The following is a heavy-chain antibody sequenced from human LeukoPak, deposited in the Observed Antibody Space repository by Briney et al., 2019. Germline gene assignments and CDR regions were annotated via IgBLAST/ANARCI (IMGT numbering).Heavy chain of an antibody. D-gene: IGHD6-13*01. CDR1: GFTFSSYA. J-gene: IGHJ4*02. V-gene: IGHV3-23*01. CDR3: AKGAYSSSWYWPDY. CDR2: ISGSGGST. Sequence: GGSLRLSCAASGFTFSSYAMSWVRQAPGKGLEWVSAISGSGGSTYYADSVKGRFTISRDNSKDTLYLQMNSLRAEDTAVYYCAKGAYSSSWYWPDYWGQGTLVTVSS.